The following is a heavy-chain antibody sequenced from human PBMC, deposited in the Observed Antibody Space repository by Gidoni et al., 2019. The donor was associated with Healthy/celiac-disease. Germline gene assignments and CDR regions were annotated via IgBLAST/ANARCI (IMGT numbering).Heavy chain of an antibody. CDR1: GFTFSSYG. CDR2: ISYDGSNK. V-gene: IGHV3-30*18. D-gene: IGHD6-19*01. CDR3: AKDLGYSSSYYYYGMDV. J-gene: IGHJ6*02. Sequence: QVQLVEPRGGVVQPGKSLRPPCADSGFTFSSYGTHWVRLAPGKGLEWVAVISYDGSNKYYADSVKGRFTISRDNSKNTLYLQMNSLRAEDTAVYYCAKDLGYSSSYYYYGMDVWGQGTTVTVSS.